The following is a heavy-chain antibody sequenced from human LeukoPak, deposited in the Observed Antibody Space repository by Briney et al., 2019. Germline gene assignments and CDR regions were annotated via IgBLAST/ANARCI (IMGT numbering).Heavy chain of an antibody. CDR3: ARHGGPNYDFWSGYYSDYYYGMDV. CDR2: INHSGST. J-gene: IGHJ6*02. D-gene: IGHD3-3*01. V-gene: IGHV4-34*01. CDR1: GGSFSGYY. Sequence: SETLSLTCAVYGGSFSGYYWSWIRQPPGKGLEWIGEINHSGSTNYNPSLKSRVTISVDTSKNQFSLKLSSVTAADTAVYYCARHGGPNYDFWSGYYSDYYYGMDVWGQGTTVTVSS.